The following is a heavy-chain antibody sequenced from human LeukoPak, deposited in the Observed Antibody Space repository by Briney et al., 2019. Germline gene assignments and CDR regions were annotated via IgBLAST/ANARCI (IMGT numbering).Heavy chain of an antibody. CDR2: ISGSGGST. Sequence: GGSLRLSCAASGFTFSSYAMSWVRQAPGKGLEWVSAISGSGGSTYYADSVKGRFTISRDNSKNTLYLQMNSLRAEDTAVYHCAPHRINWEVDWFDPWGQGTLVTVSS. J-gene: IGHJ5*02. D-gene: IGHD7-27*01. V-gene: IGHV3-23*01. CDR1: GFTFSSYA. CDR3: APHRINWEVDWFDP.